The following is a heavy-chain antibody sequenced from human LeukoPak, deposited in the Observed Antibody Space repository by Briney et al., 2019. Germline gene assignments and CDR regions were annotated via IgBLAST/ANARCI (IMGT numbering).Heavy chain of an antibody. Sequence: GASVKVSCKASGYTFTSYGISWVRQAPGQGLEWMGWISAYNGNTNYAQKLQGRVTMTTDTSTSTAYMELRSLRSDDTAVYYCARDEDIVVVPAAMFYWGQGTLVTVSS. D-gene: IGHD2-2*01. J-gene: IGHJ4*02. CDR3: ARDEDIVVVPAAMFY. CDR2: ISAYNGNT. V-gene: IGHV1-18*04. CDR1: GYTFTSYG.